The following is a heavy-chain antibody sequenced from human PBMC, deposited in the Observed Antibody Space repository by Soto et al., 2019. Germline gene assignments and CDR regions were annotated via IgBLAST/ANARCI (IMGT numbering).Heavy chain of an antibody. CDR3: AREGIAAGENWFDP. V-gene: IGHV4-59*01. CDR1: GGSISSYY. D-gene: IGHD6-25*01. Sequence: SETLSLTCTVSGGSISSYYWSWIRQPPGKGLEWIGYIYYSGSTNYNPSLKSRVTISVDTSKNQFSLKLSSVTAADTAVYYCAREGIAAGENWFDPWGQGXLVTVSS. J-gene: IGHJ5*02. CDR2: IYYSGST.